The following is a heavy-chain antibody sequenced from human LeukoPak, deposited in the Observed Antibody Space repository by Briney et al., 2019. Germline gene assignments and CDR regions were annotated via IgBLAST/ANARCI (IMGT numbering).Heavy chain of an antibody. V-gene: IGHV4-59*08. J-gene: IGHJ6*02. CDR2: IYYSGST. Sequence: PSETLSLTCTVSGGSISSYYWSWIRQPPGKGLEWIGYIYYSGSTNYNPSLKSRVTISVDTSNNQFSLKLSSVTAADTAVYYCARHMVRGVGYYYGMDVWGQGTTVTVSS. D-gene: IGHD3-10*01. CDR1: GGSISSYY. CDR3: ARHMVRGVGYYYGMDV.